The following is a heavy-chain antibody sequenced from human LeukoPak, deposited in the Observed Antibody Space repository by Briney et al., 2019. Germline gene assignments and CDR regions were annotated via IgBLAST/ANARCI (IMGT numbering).Heavy chain of an antibody. D-gene: IGHD6-13*01. CDR2: IYYSGTT. Sequence: SETLSLTCTVSGGLISISTYYWGWIRQPPGKGLEWIGSIYYSGTTHYNPSLKSRVTIAVDTSKNQFSLKLSSVTAADTAVYYCARDHAYSSSWYSHLDYWGQGTLVTVSS. CDR3: ARDHAYSSSWYSHLDY. J-gene: IGHJ4*02. CDR1: GGLISISTYY. V-gene: IGHV4-39*07.